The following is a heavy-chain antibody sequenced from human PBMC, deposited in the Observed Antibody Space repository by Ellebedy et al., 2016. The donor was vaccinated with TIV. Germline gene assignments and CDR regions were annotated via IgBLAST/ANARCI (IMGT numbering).Heavy chain of an antibody. CDR2: ISGSGGTT. J-gene: IGHJ1*01. CDR3: AKDLEGGVVPAASSD. V-gene: IGHV3-23*01. CDR1: GFTFSSYD. Sequence: GESLKISXADSGFTFSSYDMNWVRQASGKGLEWVFSISGSGGTTYYAYSVKGRSAISRDHSKNMLYLQMNTLRAGDTAIYYCAKDLEGGVVPAASSDWGQGTLVTVSS. D-gene: IGHD2-2*01.